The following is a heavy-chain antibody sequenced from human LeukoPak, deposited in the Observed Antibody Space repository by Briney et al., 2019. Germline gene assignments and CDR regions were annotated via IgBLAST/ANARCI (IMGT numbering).Heavy chain of an antibody. CDR1: GFTFSSYN. D-gene: IGHD2-15*01. CDR3: AKVYSSYYYYGMDV. J-gene: IGHJ6*02. Sequence: GGSLRLSCAASGFTFSSYNMHWVRQAPGKGLEWVAVISYDGSNKYYADSVKGRFTISRDNSKNTLYLQMNSLRAEDTAVYYCAKVYSSYYYYGMDVWGQGTTVTVSS. V-gene: IGHV3-30*18. CDR2: ISYDGSNK.